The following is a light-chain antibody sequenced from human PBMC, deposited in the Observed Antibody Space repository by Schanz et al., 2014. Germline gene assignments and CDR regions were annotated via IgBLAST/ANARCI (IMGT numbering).Light chain of an antibody. J-gene: IGKJ1*01. CDR1: QSVSSN. CDR3: QHYGSSSWT. CDR2: GAS. Sequence: EIVMTQSPATLSVSPGERATLSCRASQSVSSNLAWYQQKPGQPPRLLIYGASTRATGIPDRFSGSGSGTDFTLTISRLEPEDFAVYYCQHYGSSSWTFGQGTKVEIK. V-gene: IGKV3-20*01.